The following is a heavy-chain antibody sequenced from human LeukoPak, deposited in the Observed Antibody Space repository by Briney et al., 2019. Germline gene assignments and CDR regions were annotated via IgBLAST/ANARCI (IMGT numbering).Heavy chain of an antibody. J-gene: IGHJ4*02. D-gene: IGHD3-3*01. CDR3: ARNTYYDFWSGTEAYFDY. CDR1: GGSISSGGYY. V-gene: IGHV4-39*01. CDR2: IYYSGST. Sequence: SETLSLTCAVSGGSISSGGYYWGWIRQPPGKGLEWIGSIYYSGSTYYNPSLKSRVTISVDTSKNQFSLKLSSVTAADTAVYYCARNTYYDFWSGTEAYFDYWGQGTLVTVSS.